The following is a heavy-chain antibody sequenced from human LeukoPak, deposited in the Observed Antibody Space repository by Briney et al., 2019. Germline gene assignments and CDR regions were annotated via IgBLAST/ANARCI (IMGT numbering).Heavy chain of an antibody. CDR1: GGSISSGSYY. CDR3: ARGASGIGGIRFDP. J-gene: IGHJ5*02. CDR2: INTGGFTI. D-gene: IGHD3-10*01. V-gene: IGHV3-48*03. Sequence: LSLTCTVSGGSISSGSYYWSWVRQAPGKGLEWVSYINTGGFTIYYADSVKGRFTISRDNAKNSLYLQMNSLRAEDTAVYYCARGASGIGGIRFDPWGQGTLVTVSS.